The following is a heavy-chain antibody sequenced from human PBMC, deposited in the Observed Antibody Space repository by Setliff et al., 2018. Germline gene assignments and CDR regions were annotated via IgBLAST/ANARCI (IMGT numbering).Heavy chain of an antibody. V-gene: IGHV1-69*13. CDR2: IIPIFGTA. Sequence: RASVKVSCKASGGTFSSYAITWVRQAPGQGLEWMGGIIPIFGTAKYAQKFQGRVTITADQSTRTAYMELSSLRSEDTAVYYCARFVRGGKEAFDIWGQGTMVTVSS. D-gene: IGHD3-10*01. J-gene: IGHJ3*02. CDR1: GGTFSSYA. CDR3: ARFVRGGKEAFDI.